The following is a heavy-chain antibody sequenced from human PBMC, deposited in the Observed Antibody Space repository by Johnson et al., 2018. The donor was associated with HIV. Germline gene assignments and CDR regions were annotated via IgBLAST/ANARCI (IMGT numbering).Heavy chain of an antibody. CDR1: GFTFDDYA. CDR3: AKNPSLYYDSRGSAFDI. J-gene: IGHJ3*02. Sequence: VQLVESGGGLVQPGRSLRLSCAASGFTFDDYAMHWVRQPPGKGLEWVSGISWNSVTIGYADSVRGRFTISRDNSKNRLYLQMNSLRAEDTALYYCAKNPSLYYDSRGSAFDIWGQGTMVTVSS. D-gene: IGHD3-22*01. CDR2: ISWNSVTI. V-gene: IGHV3-9*01.